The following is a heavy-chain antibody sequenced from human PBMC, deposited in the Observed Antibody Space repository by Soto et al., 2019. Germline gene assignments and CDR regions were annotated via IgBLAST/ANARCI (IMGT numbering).Heavy chain of an antibody. CDR1: AASLSSGAYY. J-gene: IGHJ5*02. CDR3: VRSLRRSADVRHLHYP. Sequence: SQTLSLTCTVSAASLSSGAYYWGWVRQRPGRGLEWIGYIYESGYTYYNTSLKSRLTISLDRSNNQFSLGLTSVTAADTAVYYCVRSLRRSADVRHLHYPSGRRTSDIGSS. D-gene: IGHD3-3*01. V-gene: IGHV4-31*03. CDR2: IYESGYT.